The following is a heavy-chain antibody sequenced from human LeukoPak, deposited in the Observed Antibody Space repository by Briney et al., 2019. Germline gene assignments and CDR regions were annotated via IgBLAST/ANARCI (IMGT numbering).Heavy chain of an antibody. D-gene: IGHD6-19*01. Sequence: GGSLRLSCAASGFTFSSYWMSWVRQAPGKGLEWVANIKQDGSEKYYVDSVKGRFTISRDNAKNSLYLQMNSLRAEDTAVYYCARGYGSRWSTYFDYWGQGTLVTVSS. V-gene: IGHV3-7*01. CDR2: IKQDGSEK. CDR1: GFTFSSYW. CDR3: ARGYGSRWSTYFDY. J-gene: IGHJ4*02.